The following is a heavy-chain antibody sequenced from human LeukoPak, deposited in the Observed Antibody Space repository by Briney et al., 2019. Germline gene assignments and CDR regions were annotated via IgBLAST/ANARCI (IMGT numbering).Heavy chain of an antibody. CDR1: GFTVSSNY. Sequence: GGSLRLSCAASGFTVSSNYMSWVHQAPGKGLEWVSVIYSGGSTYYADSVKGRFTISRDNSKNTLYLQMNSLRAEDTAVYYCAREAPGSAFDIWGQGTMVTVSS. CDR3: AREAPGSAFDI. V-gene: IGHV3-66*01. CDR2: IYSGGST. J-gene: IGHJ3*02.